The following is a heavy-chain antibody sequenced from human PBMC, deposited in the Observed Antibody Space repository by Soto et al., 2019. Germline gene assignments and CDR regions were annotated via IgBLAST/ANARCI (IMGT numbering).Heavy chain of an antibody. Sequence: GGSLRLSCAASGFTFSNYAMSWFRQAPGKGLEWVSAISGSGGTAYYADSVKGRFTISRDNSKNTLYLQMNSLRADDTAVYFCAKHKELTTVILNWFDPWGQGTLVTVSS. D-gene: IGHD4-17*01. CDR2: ISGSGGTA. CDR1: GFTFSNYA. CDR3: AKHKELTTVILNWFDP. V-gene: IGHV3-23*01. J-gene: IGHJ5*02.